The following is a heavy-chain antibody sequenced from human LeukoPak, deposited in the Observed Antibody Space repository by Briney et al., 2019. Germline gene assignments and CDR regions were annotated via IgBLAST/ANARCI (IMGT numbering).Heavy chain of an antibody. D-gene: IGHD6-6*01. CDR1: GFTFSGSA. CDR3: TSKWVRGSSSLTDY. CDR2: IRSKANSYAT. V-gene: IGHV3-73*01. Sequence: GGSLRLSCAASGFTFSGSALHWVRQASGKGLEWVGRIRSKANSYATAYAASVKGRFTIYRDDSKNTAYLQMNSLKTEDTAVYYCTSKWVRGSSSLTDYWGQGTLVTVSS. J-gene: IGHJ4*02.